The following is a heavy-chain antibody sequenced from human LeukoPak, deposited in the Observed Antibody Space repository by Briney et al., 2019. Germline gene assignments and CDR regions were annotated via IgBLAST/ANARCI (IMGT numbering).Heavy chain of an antibody. J-gene: IGHJ1*01. V-gene: IGHV3-23*01. CDR3: AKDDDWGRFKD. CDR1: GFTFSTYA. D-gene: IGHD3-16*01. Sequence: GGSLRLSCAASGFTFSTYAMTWVRQAPGKGLGWVSTISGSGDNTYYADSVKGRFTISRDNSKNTVSLQMNSLRGEDTAVYYCAKDDDWGRFKDWGQGTLVTVSS. CDR2: ISGSGDNT.